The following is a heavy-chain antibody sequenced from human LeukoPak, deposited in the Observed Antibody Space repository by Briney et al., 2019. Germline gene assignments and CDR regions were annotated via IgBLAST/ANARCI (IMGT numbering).Heavy chain of an antibody. CDR2: ISGRGDRT. V-gene: IGHV3-23*01. CDR1: GFTFSSYA. J-gene: IGHJ4*02. D-gene: IGHD6-6*01. CDR3: AKEQSSSGFFDY. Sequence: GGFLRLSCAASGFTFSSYAMSWVRQAPGKGLEWVSAISGRGDRTYYADSVKGRFTISRDNSKNTLYLQMNSLRAEDTAVYYCAKEQSSSGFFDYWGQGTLVTVSS.